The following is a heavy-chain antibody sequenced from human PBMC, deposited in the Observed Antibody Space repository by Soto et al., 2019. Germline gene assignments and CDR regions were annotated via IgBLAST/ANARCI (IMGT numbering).Heavy chain of an antibody. CDR1: GYTFTSYG. D-gene: IGHD2-15*01. V-gene: IGHV1-18*01. CDR2: ISAYNGNT. J-gene: IGHJ4*02. Sequence: GASVKVSCKASGYTFTSYGISWVRQAPGQGLEWMGWISAYNGNTNYAQKLQGRVTMTTDTSTSTAYMELRSLRSDDTAVYYCARGLLYCSGGSCPGGIGYWGQGTLVTVSX. CDR3: ARGLLYCSGGSCPGGIGY.